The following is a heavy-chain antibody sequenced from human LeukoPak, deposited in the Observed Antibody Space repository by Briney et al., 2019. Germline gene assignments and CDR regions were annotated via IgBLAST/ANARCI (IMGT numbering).Heavy chain of an antibody. CDR2: IDSSGGGT. CDR1: GFTFSICA. Sequence: QPGGSLRLSCAASGFTFSICAMGWVRQAPGKGLEWVSLIDSSGGGTYYTDSVKGRFTISRDNSKNMLYLQMNSLRAEDTAIFYCAKAAGSGWSQDYFDHWGRGTLVTVPS. J-gene: IGHJ4*02. D-gene: IGHD6-19*01. V-gene: IGHV3-23*01. CDR3: AKAAGSGWSQDYFDH.